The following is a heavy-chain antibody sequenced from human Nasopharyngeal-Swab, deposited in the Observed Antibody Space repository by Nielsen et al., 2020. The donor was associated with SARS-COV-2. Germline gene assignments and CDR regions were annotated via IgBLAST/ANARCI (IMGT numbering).Heavy chain of an antibody. CDR3: ARTDYGSTFDP. CDR1: GFPFSSYW. V-gene: IGHV3-7*01. D-gene: IGHD4-23*01. J-gene: IGHJ5*02. CDR2: IKEDGSDK. Sequence: GVLKISCAASGFPFSSYWMSWVRQAPGKGLEWVANIKEDGSDKYHVDSVKGRFTISRDNAKNSLYLQMNSLRAEDTAVYYCARTDYGSTFDPWGQGTLVTVSS.